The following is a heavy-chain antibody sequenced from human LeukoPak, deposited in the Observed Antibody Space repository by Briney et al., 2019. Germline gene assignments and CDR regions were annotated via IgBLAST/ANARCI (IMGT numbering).Heavy chain of an antibody. J-gene: IGHJ4*02. CDR3: AREVGAAWD. Sequence: GASVKVSCKASGYTFTGYYMHWVRQAPGQGLEWMGWINPIFGTANYAQKFQGRVTITADESTSTAYMELSSLRSEDTAVYYCAREVGAAWDWGQGTLVTVSS. CDR1: GYTFTGYY. CDR2: INPIFGTA. V-gene: IGHV1-69*13. D-gene: IGHD1-26*01.